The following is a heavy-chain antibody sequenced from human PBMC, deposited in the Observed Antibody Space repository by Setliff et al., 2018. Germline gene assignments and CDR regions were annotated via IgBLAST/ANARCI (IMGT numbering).Heavy chain of an antibody. CDR2: IRSKANSYAT. V-gene: IGHV3-73*01. J-gene: IGHJ3*02. CDR3: TRLPPSLWFGESDAFDI. CDR1: GFTFSGSA. Sequence: PGGSLRLSCAASGFTFSGSAMHWVRQASGKGLEWVGRIRSKANSYATAYAASVKGRFTISRDDSKNTAYLQMNSLKTEDTAVYYCTRLPPSLWFGESDAFDIWGQGTMGT. D-gene: IGHD3-10*01.